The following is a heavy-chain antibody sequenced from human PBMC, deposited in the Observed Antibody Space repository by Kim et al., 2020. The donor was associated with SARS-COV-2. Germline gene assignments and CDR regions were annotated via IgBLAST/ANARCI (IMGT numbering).Heavy chain of an antibody. CDR2: ISPSGSP. Sequence: SETLSLTCAVSGGSISSYHWTWIRQAPGKGLEWVGYISPSGSPKYNPSLKSRITISLDTSKNAFSLKLGSLTAADTAVYYCAGGGEFYDILTGLGYWGHGTLDTVSS. CDR3: AGGGEFYDILTGLGY. D-gene: IGHD3-9*01. CDR1: GGSISSYH. V-gene: IGHV4-59*01. J-gene: IGHJ4*01.